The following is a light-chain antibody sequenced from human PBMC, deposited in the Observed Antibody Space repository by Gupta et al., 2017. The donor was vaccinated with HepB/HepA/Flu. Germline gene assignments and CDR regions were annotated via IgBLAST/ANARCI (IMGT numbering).Light chain of an antibody. V-gene: IGLV2-8*01. J-gene: IGLJ2*01. CDR2: EVN. CDR1: SSDVGGYNH. CDR3: SSYAGSNNVV. Sequence: QSALTQPLSASGSPGQSVTISCTGTSSDVGGYNHVSWYQQHPGTAPKLMIFEVNQRPSGVPDRFSGSKSGNTASLTVSGLQADDEANYYCSSYAGSNNVVFGGGTKLTVL.